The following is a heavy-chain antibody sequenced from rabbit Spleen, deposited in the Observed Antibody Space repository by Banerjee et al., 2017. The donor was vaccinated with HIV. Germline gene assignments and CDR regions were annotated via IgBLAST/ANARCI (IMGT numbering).Heavy chain of an antibody. V-gene: IGHV1S45*01. D-gene: IGHD2-1*01. J-gene: IGHJ3*01. CDR3: ARGDGGDAGAHM. CDR2: GYGGSSGST. Sequence: QEQLVESGGGLVQPEGSLTLTCTASGIDFSSSYWMCWVRQAPGKGLEWIGCGYGGSSGSTYYASWAKGRFTISKTSSTTVTLQMTSLTAADTATYFCARGDGGDAGAHMWGQGTLVTVS. CDR1: GIDFSSSYW.